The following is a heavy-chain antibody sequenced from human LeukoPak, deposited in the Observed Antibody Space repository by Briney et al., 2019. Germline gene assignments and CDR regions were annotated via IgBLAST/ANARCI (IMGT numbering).Heavy chain of an antibody. V-gene: IGHV3-30*02. J-gene: IGHJ2*01. Sequence: GGSLRLSCAASGFTFSSYGMHWVRQAPGKGLEWVAYIGNDGSRKDYADSAQGRFPISRDNSKNTLYLQMNSPGAEDTAVYYCAKCCPSIISCNSWYFDLWGRGTLVTVSS. D-gene: IGHD3-16*01. CDR2: IGNDGSRK. CDR1: GFTFSSYG. CDR3: AKCCPSIISCNSWYFDL.